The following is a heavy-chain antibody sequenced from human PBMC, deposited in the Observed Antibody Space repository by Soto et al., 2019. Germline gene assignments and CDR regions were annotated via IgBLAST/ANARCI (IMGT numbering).Heavy chain of an antibody. Sequence: PSVKVSCKASVYTFTGYYVHWVRQAPGQGLEWMGWINPNSGGTNYAQTFQGRVTMTRDTSISTAYMELSRLRSDDTAVYYCAAPEGATTPGYYHYVWGSSVPLCGMDVLGKRTTLAVSS. CDR3: AAPEGATTPGYYHYVWGSSVPLCGMDV. D-gene: IGHD3-16*01. J-gene: IGHJ6*04. CDR2: INPNSGGT. CDR1: VYTFTGYY. V-gene: IGHV1-2*02.